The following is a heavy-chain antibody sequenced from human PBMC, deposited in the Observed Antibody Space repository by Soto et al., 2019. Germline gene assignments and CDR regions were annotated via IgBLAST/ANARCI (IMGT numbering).Heavy chain of an antibody. V-gene: IGHV4-59*12. CDR2: IYYRGTT. D-gene: IGHD4-4*01. J-gene: IGHJ4*02. Sequence: SESLSLTCTVSGPSITSYYWSWIRQPPGKGLEWIGYIYYRGTTNYNPSLKSRVTISVDRSKNQFSLKLSSVTAADTAVYYCARFDYIDSGYFDYWGQGTLVTVSS. CDR1: GPSITSYY. CDR3: ARFDYIDSGYFDY.